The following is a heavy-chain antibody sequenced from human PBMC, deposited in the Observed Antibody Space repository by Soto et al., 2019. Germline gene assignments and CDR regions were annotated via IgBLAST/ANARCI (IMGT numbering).Heavy chain of an antibody. CDR2: IDPSDSYT. D-gene: IGHD2-2*01. CDR3: ARLNLAPAAPPYYFDY. CDR1: GYRFTSYW. J-gene: IGHJ4*02. V-gene: IGHV5-10-1*01. Sequence: GESLKISCKGSGYRFTSYWISWVRQMPGKGLEWMGRIDPSDSYTNYSPSFQGHVTISADKSISTAYLRWSSLKASDTAMYYCARLNLAPAAPPYYFDYWGQGTLVTVSS.